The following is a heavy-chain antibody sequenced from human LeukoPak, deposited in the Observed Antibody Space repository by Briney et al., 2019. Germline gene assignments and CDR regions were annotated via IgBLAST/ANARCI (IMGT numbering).Heavy chain of an antibody. Sequence: PGGCLRLSCAASGFTFSTYGMHWVRRAPGKGLEWAAFIRYDGNNEYYADSVRGRFTISRDNSKNTLYLQMSSLRSEDTAVYYCAQGTSILATINNWGQGTLVTVSS. J-gene: IGHJ1*01. CDR2: IRYDGNNE. V-gene: IGHV3-30*02. D-gene: IGHD5-12*01. CDR1: GFTFSTYG. CDR3: AQGTSILATINN.